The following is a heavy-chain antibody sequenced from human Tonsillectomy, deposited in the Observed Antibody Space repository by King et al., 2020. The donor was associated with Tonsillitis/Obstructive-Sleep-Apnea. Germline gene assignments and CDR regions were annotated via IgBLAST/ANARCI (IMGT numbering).Heavy chain of an antibody. J-gene: IGHJ5*02. CDR1: GGSFSGYY. D-gene: IGHD2-15*01. CDR3: ARPSNPVGRNWFDP. V-gene: IGHV4-34*01. Sequence: VQLPQWGARLLKPSETLSLTCAVYGGSFSGYYWSWIRQPPGKGLEWIGEINHSGSTNYNPSLKSRVTISVDTSKNQFSLKLSSVTAADTAVYYCARPSNPVGRNWFDPWGQGTLVTVSS. CDR2: INHSGST.